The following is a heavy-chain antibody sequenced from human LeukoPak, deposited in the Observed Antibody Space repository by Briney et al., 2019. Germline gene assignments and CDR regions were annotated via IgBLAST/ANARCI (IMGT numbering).Heavy chain of an antibody. Sequence: GGSLRLSCAASGFTFDDYTMHWVRQAPGKGLEWVSLISWDGGSTYYADSVKGRFTISRDNSKNSLYLQMNSLRTEDTALYYCAKDRVYYGDGSFDYWGQGTLVTVSS. J-gene: IGHJ4*02. CDR1: GFTFDDYT. CDR3: AKDRVYYGDGSFDY. V-gene: IGHV3-43*01. D-gene: IGHD4-17*01. CDR2: ISWDGGST.